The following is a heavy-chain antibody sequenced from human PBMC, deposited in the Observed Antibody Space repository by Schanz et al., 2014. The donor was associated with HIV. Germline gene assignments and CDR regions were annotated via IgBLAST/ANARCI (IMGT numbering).Heavy chain of an antibody. CDR3: ATLPTYYGMDV. CDR1: GFTFNYYA. CDR2: ISSSGSTV. J-gene: IGHJ6*02. D-gene: IGHD2-21*02. Sequence: EVQLVESGGGLEQPGGSLRLSCEASGFTFNYYAMSWVRQAPGKGLEWVSYISSSGSTVYSADSVKGRFTISRDNSKNTLYLQMNSLRAEDTAVYYCATLPTYYGMDVWGQGTTVTVSS. V-gene: IGHV3-48*01.